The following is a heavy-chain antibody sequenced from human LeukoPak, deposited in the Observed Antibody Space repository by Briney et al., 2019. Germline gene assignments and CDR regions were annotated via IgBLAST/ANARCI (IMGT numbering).Heavy chain of an antibody. V-gene: IGHV3-74*01. CDR1: GFTFSNSW. D-gene: IGHD4-11*01. CDR2: INDDGGII. J-gene: IGHJ4*02. CDR3: ASLPLQQLRRGY. Sequence: GGSLRLSCAASGFTFSNSWMHWVRQVPGKGLLWVSRINDDGGIITYADSVKGRFTISRDNAKNTLYLQMNSLRAEDTAVYYCASLPLQQLRRGYWGQGTLVTVSS.